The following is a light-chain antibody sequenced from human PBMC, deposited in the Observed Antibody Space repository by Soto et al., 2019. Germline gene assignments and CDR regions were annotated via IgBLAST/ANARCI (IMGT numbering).Light chain of an antibody. CDR1: QSVRNTY. J-gene: IGKJ1*01. CDR2: DAY. Sequence: IVLTRGAAALSLSPVERATICCGASQSVRNTYLAWYQQKPGLAPRLLIYDAYNRATGISDRFSGSGSGTDFTLTISRLEPEDFAVYYCKHYDRSPLTFGQGTKLDIK. V-gene: IGKV3D-20*01. CDR3: KHYDRSPLT.